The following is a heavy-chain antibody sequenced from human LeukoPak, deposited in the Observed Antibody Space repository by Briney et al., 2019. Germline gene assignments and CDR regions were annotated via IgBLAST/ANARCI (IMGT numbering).Heavy chain of an antibody. J-gene: IGHJ6*02. CDR2: IYSGGST. CDR3: ARGIAAAGKGYYYYYGMDV. V-gene: IGHV3-53*01. D-gene: IGHD6-13*01. Sequence: PGGSLRLSCAASGFTVSSNYMGWVRQAPGKGLEWVSVIYSGGSTYYADSVKGRFTISRDNSKNTLYLQMNSLRAEDTAVYYCARGIAAAGKGYYYYYGMDVWGQGTTVTVSS. CDR1: GFTVSSNY.